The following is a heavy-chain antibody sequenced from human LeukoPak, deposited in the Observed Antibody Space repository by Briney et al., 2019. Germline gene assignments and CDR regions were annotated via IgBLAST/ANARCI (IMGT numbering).Heavy chain of an antibody. CDR3: ARDSSTEYGGTGLNWFDP. CDR2: ISAYNGNT. Sequence: ASVKVSCKASGYTFTSYAISWVRQAPGQGLEWMGWISAYNGNTNYAQKLQGRVTMTTDTSTSTAYMELRSLRSDDTAVYYCARDSSTEYGGTGLNWFDPWGQGTLVTVSS. CDR1: GYTFTSYA. D-gene: IGHD4-23*01. V-gene: IGHV1-18*01. J-gene: IGHJ5*02.